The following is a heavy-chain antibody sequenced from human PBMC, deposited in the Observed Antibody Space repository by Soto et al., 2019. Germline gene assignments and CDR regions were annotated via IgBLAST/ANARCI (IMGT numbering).Heavy chain of an antibody. CDR1: GGSFSGYY. J-gene: IGHJ4*02. V-gene: IGHV4-34*01. CDR2: INHSGST. D-gene: IGHD3-9*01. CDR3: ARGPGFDWLFDY. Sequence: PSETLSLTCAVYGGSFSGYYWSWIRQPPGKGLEWIGEINHSGSTNYNPSLKSRVTISVDTSKNQFSLKLSSVTAADTAVYYCARGPGFDWLFDYWGQGTLVTVSS.